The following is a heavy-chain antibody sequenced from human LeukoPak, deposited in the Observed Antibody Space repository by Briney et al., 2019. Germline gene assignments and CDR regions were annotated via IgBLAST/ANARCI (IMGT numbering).Heavy chain of an antibody. CDR3: AKDVGALERNPDY. V-gene: IGHV3-30-3*01. CDR2: ISHDGNSK. Sequence: GGSLRLSCAASGFTFSSYAMHWVRQAPGKGLEWVTVISHDGNSKYYADSVKGRFTISRDNAKKSLYLQMNSLRAEDTALYHCAKDVGALERNPDYWGQGILVTVSS. J-gene: IGHJ4*02. D-gene: IGHD1-1*01. CDR1: GFTFSSYA.